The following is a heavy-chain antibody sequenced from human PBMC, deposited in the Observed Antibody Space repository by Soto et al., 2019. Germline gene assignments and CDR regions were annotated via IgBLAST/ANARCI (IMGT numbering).Heavy chain of an antibody. CDR3: ARSVSRSSGWFVTDAFDI. Sequence: ASVKVSCKASGYTFTSYYMHWVRQAQGQGLEWMGIINPSGGSTSYAQKFQGRVTMTRDTSTSTVYMELSSLRSEDTAVYYCARSVSRSSGWFVTDAFDIWGQGTMVTVSS. D-gene: IGHD6-19*01. V-gene: IGHV1-46*03. J-gene: IGHJ3*02. CDR1: GYTFTSYY. CDR2: INPSGGST.